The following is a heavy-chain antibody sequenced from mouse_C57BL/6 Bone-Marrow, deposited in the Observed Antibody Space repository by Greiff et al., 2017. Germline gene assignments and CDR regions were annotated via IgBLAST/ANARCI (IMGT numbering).Heavy chain of an antibody. CDR2: IDPENGDT. CDR3: TDYYGISPFYAMDY. CDR1: GFHIQDDY. D-gene: IGHD1-1*01. V-gene: IGHV14-4*01. J-gene: IGHJ4*01. Sequence: EVQLQQSGAELVRPGASVKLSCTASGFHIQDDYMNWVKKRPEQGLEGIGWIDPENGDTESASKFQGKATIPADTSSNTAYLQLSCLTSEDTAVYYCTDYYGISPFYAMDYWGQGTSVTVSA.